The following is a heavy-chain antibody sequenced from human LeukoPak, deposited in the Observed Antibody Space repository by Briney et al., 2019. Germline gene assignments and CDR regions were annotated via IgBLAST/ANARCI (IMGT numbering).Heavy chain of an antibody. CDR3: ARGGYRVNWFDP. J-gene: IGHJ5*02. CDR2: ISSSSSYT. Sequence: GGSLRLSCAASGFTFRDYYMSWIRQAPGKGLEWVSYISSSSSYTNYADSVKGRFTISRDNAKNSLYLKMNSLRVEDTAVYYCARGGYRVNWFDPWGQGTLVTVSS. V-gene: IGHV3-11*06. CDR1: GFTFRDYY. D-gene: IGHD6-13*01.